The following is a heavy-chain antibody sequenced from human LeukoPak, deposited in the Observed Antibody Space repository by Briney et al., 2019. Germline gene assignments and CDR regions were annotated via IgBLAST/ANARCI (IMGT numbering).Heavy chain of an antibody. CDR3: ARGAYDILTGDTLAFVGYYYGMDV. J-gene: IGHJ6*02. Sequence: ASVKVSCKASGYTFTSYGISWVRQAPGQGLEWMGWISAYNGNTNYAQKFQGRVTMTRDTSTSTAYMELSSLRSEDTAVYYCARGAYDILTGDTLAFVGYYYGMDVWGQGTTVTVSS. CDR2: ISAYNGNT. CDR1: GYTFTSYG. D-gene: IGHD3-9*01. V-gene: IGHV1-18*01.